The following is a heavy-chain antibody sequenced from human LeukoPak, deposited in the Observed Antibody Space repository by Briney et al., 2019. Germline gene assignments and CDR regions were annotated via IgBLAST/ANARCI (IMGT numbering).Heavy chain of an antibody. V-gene: IGHV3-7*01. Sequence: PGGSLRLSCAASGFTFSSYWMNWVRQAPGKGLEWVANIKQDGSEKYYVDSVKGRLTISRDNAKNSLYLQMNSLRAEDTAVYYCARDRSNEWLRRRYYFDYWGQGTLVTVSS. J-gene: IGHJ4*02. CDR3: ARDRSNEWLRRRYYFDY. D-gene: IGHD5-12*01. CDR1: GFTFSSYW. CDR2: IKQDGSEK.